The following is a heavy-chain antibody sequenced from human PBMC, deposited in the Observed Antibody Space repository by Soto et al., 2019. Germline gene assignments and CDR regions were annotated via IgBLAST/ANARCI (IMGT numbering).Heavy chain of an antibody. Sequence: SETLSLTCTVSGGSISSYYWSWIRQPPGKGLEWIGYIYYSGSTNYNPSLKSRVTISVDTSKNQFSLKLSSVTAADTAVYYCARIGAGTVPEYWGQGTLVTVSP. CDR1: GGSISSYY. D-gene: IGHD6-13*01. CDR2: IYYSGST. J-gene: IGHJ4*02. V-gene: IGHV4-59*01. CDR3: ARIGAGTVPEY.